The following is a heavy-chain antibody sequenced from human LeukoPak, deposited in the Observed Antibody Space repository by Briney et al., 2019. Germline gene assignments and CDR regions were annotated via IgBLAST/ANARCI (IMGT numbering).Heavy chain of an antibody. J-gene: IGHJ6*02. D-gene: IGHD3-22*01. CDR3: ASTWGYYDSRAMDV. CDR1: GGSLSSHY. CDR2: IYYSGST. V-gene: IGHV4-59*11. Sequence: SETLSLTCTVSGGSLSSHYWSWLRQPPGKGLEWIGYIYYSGSTNYNPSLKSRVTISVDTSKNQFSLKLSSVTAADTAVYYCASTWGYYDSRAMDVWGQGTTVTVSS.